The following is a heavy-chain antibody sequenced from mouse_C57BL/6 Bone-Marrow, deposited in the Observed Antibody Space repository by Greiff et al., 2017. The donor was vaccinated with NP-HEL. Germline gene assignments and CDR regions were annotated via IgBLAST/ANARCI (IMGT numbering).Heavy chain of an antibody. D-gene: IGHD2-4*01. CDR2: ISSGSSTI. J-gene: IGHJ1*03. CDR3: ARLEGLRRGYFDV. CDR1: GFTFSDYG. V-gene: IGHV5-17*01. Sequence: EVMLVESGGGLVKPGGSLKLSCAASGFTFSDYGMHWVRQAPEKGLEWVAYISSGSSTIYYADTVKGRFTISRDNAKNTLFLQMTSLRSEDTAMYYCARLEGLRRGYFDVWGTGTTVTVSS.